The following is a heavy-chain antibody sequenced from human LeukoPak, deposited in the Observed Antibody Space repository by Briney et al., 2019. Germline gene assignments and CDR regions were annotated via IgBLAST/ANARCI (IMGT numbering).Heavy chain of an antibody. Sequence: GGSLRLSCAASRFTFDDNTMHWVRQAPGKGLEWVSLISWDGGSTYYADSVKGRFTISRDNSKNSLYLQMNSLRTEDAALYYCAKTPNSSSWYGGFDYWGQGTLVTVSS. D-gene: IGHD6-13*01. V-gene: IGHV3-43*01. CDR2: ISWDGGST. CDR3: AKTPNSSSWYGGFDY. CDR1: RFTFDDNT. J-gene: IGHJ4*02.